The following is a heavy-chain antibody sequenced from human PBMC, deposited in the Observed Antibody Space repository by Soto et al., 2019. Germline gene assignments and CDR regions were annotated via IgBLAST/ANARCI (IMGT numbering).Heavy chain of an antibody. V-gene: IGHV4-34*01. D-gene: IGHD4-17*01. Sequence: SETLSLTCAVYGGSFSGYYWSWIRQPPGKGLEWIGEINHSGSTNYNPSLKSRVTISVDTSKNQFSLKLSSVTAADTAVYYCARDYGDYYYYMDVWSKGTTVTVSS. CDR3: ARDYGDYYYYMDV. J-gene: IGHJ6*03. CDR1: GGSFSGYY. CDR2: INHSGST.